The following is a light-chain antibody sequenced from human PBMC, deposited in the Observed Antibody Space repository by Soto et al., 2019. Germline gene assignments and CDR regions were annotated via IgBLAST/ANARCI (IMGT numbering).Light chain of an antibody. CDR2: DVS. CDR3: SSYTSSSTYV. V-gene: IGLV2-14*01. J-gene: IGLJ1*01. Sequence: QSVRTQPASVSGSPGQSITISCTGTSSVVGGYNYVSGYQQHPGKAPKLMIYDVSNRPSGVSNRFSGSKSGNTASLTISGLQAEDEADYYCSSYTSSSTYVFGTGTKVTVL. CDR1: SSVVGGYNY.